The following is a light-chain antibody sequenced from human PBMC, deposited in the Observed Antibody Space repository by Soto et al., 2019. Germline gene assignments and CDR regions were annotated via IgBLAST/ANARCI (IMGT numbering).Light chain of an antibody. CDR1: STDVGGYNA. CDR2: EVT. CDR3: NSFRVSHLYV. J-gene: IGLJ1*01. V-gene: IGLV2-14*01. Sequence: ALSQPASVSGPPGQTITISCTGTSTDVGGYNAVSWYQHHPGKAPKLIIYEVTHRPSGVSDRFSASKSGNTASLTISGLQAEDEADYYCNSFRVSHLYVFGTGTKVTVL.